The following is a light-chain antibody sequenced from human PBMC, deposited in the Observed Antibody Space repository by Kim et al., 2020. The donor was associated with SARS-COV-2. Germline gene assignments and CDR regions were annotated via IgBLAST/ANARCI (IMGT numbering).Light chain of an antibody. Sequence: VSPGQTAIITCSGDDLGDRYTFWFQQKPGHSPVLVIYQDVKRTSGIPERFSASNSGNTATLTISGTQPMDEADYYCQTWDRGTAVVFGGGTRLTVL. V-gene: IGLV3-1*01. CDR1: DLGDRY. CDR3: QTWDRGTAVV. CDR2: QDV. J-gene: IGLJ3*02.